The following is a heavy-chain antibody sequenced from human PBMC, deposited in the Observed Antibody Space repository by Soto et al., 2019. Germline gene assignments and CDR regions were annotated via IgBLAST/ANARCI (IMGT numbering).Heavy chain of an antibody. V-gene: IGHV4-4*07. Sequence: LALTCTVSGGSISSYYWSWIRQPAGKGLEWIGRIYTSGSTNYNPSLKSRVTMSVDTSKNQFSLKLSSVTAADTAVYYCARDGSSSWHFDYWGQGTLVTVSS. CDR1: GGSISSYY. D-gene: IGHD6-13*01. CDR2: IYTSGST. J-gene: IGHJ4*02. CDR3: ARDGSSSWHFDY.